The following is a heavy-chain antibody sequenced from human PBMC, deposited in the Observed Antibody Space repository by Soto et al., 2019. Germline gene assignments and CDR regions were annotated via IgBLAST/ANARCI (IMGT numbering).Heavy chain of an antibody. V-gene: IGHV3-15*07. CDR3: TTDSYITMIVVRFDY. J-gene: IGHJ4*02. Sequence: PGGSLRLSCAASGFALSNAWINWVRQAPGKGLEWVGRIKSKTDGGTTDFAAPVRGRFAISRDDSKNMVYMQMNSLKTEDTAVYYCTTDSYITMIVVRFDYWGQGTLVTVSS. CDR1: GFALSNAW. D-gene: IGHD3-22*01. CDR2: IKSKTDGGTT.